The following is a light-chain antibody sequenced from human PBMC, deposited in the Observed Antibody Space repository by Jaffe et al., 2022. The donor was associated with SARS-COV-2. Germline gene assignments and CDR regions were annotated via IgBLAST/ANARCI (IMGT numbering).Light chain of an antibody. CDR1: QSVLSTSNNKDY. V-gene: IGKV4-1*01. CDR3: QQYFGSPT. Sequence: DIVMTQSPDSLAVSLGERATINCKSSQSVLSTSNNKDYLAWYQQKPGQPPKLLISWASTRESGVPDRFSGSGSGTDFTLTISSLQAADVAVYYCQQYFGSPTFGQGTEVEIK. CDR2: WAS. J-gene: IGKJ1*01.